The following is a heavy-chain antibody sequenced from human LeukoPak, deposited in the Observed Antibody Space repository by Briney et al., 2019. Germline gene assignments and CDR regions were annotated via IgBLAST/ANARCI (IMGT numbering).Heavy chain of an antibody. J-gene: IGHJ4*02. CDR3: ARDGAGYSYGYASRPLPETL. Sequence: PGGSLRLSCAASGFTFSSYAMHWVRQAPGKGLEWVAVISYDGSNKYYADSVKGRFTISRDNSKNTLYLQMNSLRAEDTAVYYCARDGAGYSYGYASRPLPETLWGQGTLVTVSS. CDR1: GFTFSSYA. CDR2: ISYDGSNK. V-gene: IGHV3-30-3*01. D-gene: IGHD5-18*01.